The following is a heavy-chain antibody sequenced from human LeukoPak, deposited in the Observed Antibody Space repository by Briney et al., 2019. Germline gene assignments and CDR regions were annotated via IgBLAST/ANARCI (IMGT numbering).Heavy chain of an antibody. V-gene: IGHV1-69*04. CDR3: ARDWGSTRGWFDP. CDR2: IIPILGIA. CDR1: GGTFSSYT. Sequence: SVKVSCKASGGTFSSYTISWVRQAPGQGLEWMGRIIPILGIANYAQKFQGRVTITADKSTSTAYMELSSLRSEDTAVYYCARDWGSTRGWFDPWGQGTPVTVSS. J-gene: IGHJ5*02. D-gene: IGHD2-2*01.